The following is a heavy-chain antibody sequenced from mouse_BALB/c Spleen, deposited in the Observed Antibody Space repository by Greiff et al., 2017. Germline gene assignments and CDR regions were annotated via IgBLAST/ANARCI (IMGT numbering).Heavy chain of an antibody. CDR3: ARRAGYRYDGGDY. V-gene: IGHV1-9*01. D-gene: IGHD2-14*01. Sequence: QVQLKQSGAELMKPGASVKISCKATGYTFSSYWIEWVKQRPGHGLEWIGEILPGSGSTNYNEKFKGKATFTADTSSNTAYMQLSSLTSEDSAVYYCARRAGYRYDGGDYWGQGTTLTVSS. CDR2: ILPGSGST. CDR1: GYTFSSYW. J-gene: IGHJ2*01.